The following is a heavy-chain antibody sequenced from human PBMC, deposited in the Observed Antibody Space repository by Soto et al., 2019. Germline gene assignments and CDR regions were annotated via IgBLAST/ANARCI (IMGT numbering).Heavy chain of an antibody. V-gene: IGHV3-21*01. J-gene: IGHJ5*02. D-gene: IGHD6-13*01. CDR1: GFTFSSYS. Sequence: EVQLVESGGGLVKPGGSLRLSCAASGFTFSSYSMNWVRQAPGKGLEWVSSISSSSSYIYYADSVKGRFTISRDNAKNSLYLQMNSLRAEDTAVYYCARDCQSSSWANWFDPWGQGTLVTVSS. CDR2: ISSSSSYI. CDR3: ARDCQSSSWANWFDP.